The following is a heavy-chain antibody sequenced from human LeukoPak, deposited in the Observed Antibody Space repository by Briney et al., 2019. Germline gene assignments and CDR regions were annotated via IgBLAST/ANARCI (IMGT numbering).Heavy chain of an antibody. V-gene: IGHV1-18*01. D-gene: IGHD2-2*01. CDR2: ISAYNGNT. CDR1: GYTYTTYS. Sequence: ASVTVSRKGTGYTYTTYSNNWVRQPPAQGLEWMGWISAYNGNTNYAQKLQGRLTMTTDTSTSTAYMELRSLRSDDTAVYYCARQPAAIPNWFDPWGQGTLVTVSS. J-gene: IGHJ5*02. CDR3: ARQPAAIPNWFDP.